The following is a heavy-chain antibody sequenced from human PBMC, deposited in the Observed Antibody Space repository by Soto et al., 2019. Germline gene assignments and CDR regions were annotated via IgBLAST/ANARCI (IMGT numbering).Heavy chain of an antibody. J-gene: IGHJ6*02. Sequence: QVQLVQSGAEVKKPGASVKVSCKASGYTFTSYGISWVRQAPGQGLEWMGWISAYNGNTNYAQKLQGRVTMTTDTSTSTDYMELRSLRSDDTAVYYCARGMPRPNVIWSGSLTGYYYYGMDVWGQGTTVTVSS. CDR1: GYTFTSYG. V-gene: IGHV1-18*01. CDR3: ARGMPRPNVIWSGSLTGYYYYGMDV. D-gene: IGHD3-3*01. CDR2: ISAYNGNT.